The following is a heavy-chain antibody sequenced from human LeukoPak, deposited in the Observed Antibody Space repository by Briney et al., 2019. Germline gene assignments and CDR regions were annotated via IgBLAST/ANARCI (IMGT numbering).Heavy chain of an antibody. D-gene: IGHD3-10*01. V-gene: IGHV3-53*01. CDR1: GFTVSSNY. CDR3: ASLRGSGSPWFDY. J-gene: IGHJ4*02. Sequence: GGSLRLSCAASGFTVSSNYMSWVRQAPGKGLEWVSVIYSGGSPYYADSVKGRFTISRDNSKNTLYLQMNSLRAEDTAVYYCASLRGSGSPWFDYWGQGTLVTVSS. CDR2: IYSGGSP.